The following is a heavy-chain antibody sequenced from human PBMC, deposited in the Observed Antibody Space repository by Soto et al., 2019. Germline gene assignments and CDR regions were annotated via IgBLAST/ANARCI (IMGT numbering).Heavy chain of an antibody. D-gene: IGHD3-10*01. V-gene: IGHV1-18*01. CDR3: ARGRSGFGESHDAFDI. Sequence: GASVKVSCKASGYTFTSYGISWVRQAPGQGLEWMGWISAYNGNTNYAQKLQGRVTMTTDTSTSTAYMELRSLRSDDTAVYYCARGRSGFGESHDAFDIWGQGTMVTVSS. J-gene: IGHJ3*02. CDR1: GYTFTSYG. CDR2: ISAYNGNT.